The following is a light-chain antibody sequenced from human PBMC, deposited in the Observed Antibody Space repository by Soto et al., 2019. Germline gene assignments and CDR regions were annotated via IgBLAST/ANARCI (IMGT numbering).Light chain of an antibody. Sequence: ETVMTKSPVALSVSPGERATLSCRARQNVRKNLAWYQQKPGQAPRLLIYDVSTGATGIPARFSGRRSGTEFTLTISSLQSEDFGVYYCQQYNSWPQTFGQGTRLEI. CDR2: DVS. V-gene: IGKV3-15*01. CDR3: QQYNSWPQT. J-gene: IGKJ5*01. CDR1: QNVRKN.